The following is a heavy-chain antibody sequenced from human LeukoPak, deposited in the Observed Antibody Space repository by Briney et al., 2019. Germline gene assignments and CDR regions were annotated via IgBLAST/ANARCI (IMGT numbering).Heavy chain of an antibody. V-gene: IGHV4-30-4*08. D-gene: IGHD2-2*01. Sequence: SQTLSLTRTVSGGSIGSGDYYWSWIRQPPGKGLEVIGYIYYSGSTYFNPSLKSRVTISVDTSKNQFSLKLSSVTAAETAVYYCPRVLVVPAAIDWFDPWGQGTLVTVSS. CDR1: GGSIGSGDYY. J-gene: IGHJ5*02. CDR2: IYYSGST. CDR3: PRVLVVPAAIDWFDP.